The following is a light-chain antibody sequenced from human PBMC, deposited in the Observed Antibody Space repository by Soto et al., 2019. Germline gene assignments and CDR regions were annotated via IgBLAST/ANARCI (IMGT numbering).Light chain of an antibody. CDR3: QHFNSY. CDR2: EES. CDR1: QAVPNN. Sequence: DIHLTQSPSFLSASVGDRVTITCRPSQAVPNNMAWYQQKQGKPPKLLIYEESTLHSGVPSRFSGRKSGKQFTLTIDSLQPEDFAIYYCQHFNSYFGGGTKVDIK. V-gene: IGKV1-9*01. J-gene: IGKJ4*01.